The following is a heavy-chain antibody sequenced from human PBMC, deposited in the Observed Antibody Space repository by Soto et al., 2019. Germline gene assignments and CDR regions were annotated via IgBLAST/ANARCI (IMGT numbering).Heavy chain of an antibody. CDR3: VRAVSRDHLDS. CDR2: IYYSGST. J-gene: IGHJ4*02. Sequence: PSETLSLTCSVSGGSISSGGYYWSCIRQHPGNGLELIGYIYYSGSTYYNPSLKSRVAISLGTSKNQFSLKVSSVTAAATAVYYSVRAVSRDHLDSWGQGTLVTVSS. V-gene: IGHV4-31*03. CDR1: GGSISSGGYY.